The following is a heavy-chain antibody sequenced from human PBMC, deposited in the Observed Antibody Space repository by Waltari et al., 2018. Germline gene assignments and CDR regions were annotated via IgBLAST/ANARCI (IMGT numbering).Heavy chain of an antibody. CDR1: GGSFSGYY. J-gene: IGHJ5*02. V-gene: IGHV4-34*01. Sequence: QVQLQQWGAGLLKPSETLSLTCAVYGGSFSGYYWSWSRQPPGKGLEWIGEINHSRSTNYNPSLKSRVTISVDTSKNQFSLKLSSVTAADTAVYYCARETALTIFGVVIMGSWFDPWGQGTLVTVSS. D-gene: IGHD3-3*01. CDR3: ARETALTIFGVVIMGSWFDP. CDR2: INHSRST.